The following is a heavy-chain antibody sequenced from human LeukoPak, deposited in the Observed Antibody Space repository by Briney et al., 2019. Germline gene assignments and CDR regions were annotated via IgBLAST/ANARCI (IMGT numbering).Heavy chain of an antibody. J-gene: IGHJ3*02. D-gene: IGHD2-2*01. CDR3: ARRSSRAIAFDI. Sequence: SETLSLTCTVSGGSISSSSYYWGWIRQPPGKGLEWIGSIYYSGSTYYNPSLKSRVTISVDTSKNQFSLKLSSVTAADTAVYYCARRSSRAIAFDIWGQGTMVTVSS. CDR2: IYYSGST. CDR1: GGSISSSSYY. V-gene: IGHV4-39*07.